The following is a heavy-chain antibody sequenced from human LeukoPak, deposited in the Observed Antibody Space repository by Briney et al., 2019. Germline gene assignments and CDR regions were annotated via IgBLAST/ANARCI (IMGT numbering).Heavy chain of an antibody. D-gene: IGHD2-15*01. CDR3: ARYCSAGSCWDS. J-gene: IGHJ4*02. CDR2: IRPDGSAI. V-gene: IGHV3-7*01. Sequence: PGGSMRLSCAAAGFTLSSYWMSWVSQAPGKWLEWVAHIRPDGSAICYGDSVKGRFTIYRDTAKKSLYVQMNRMRAEDTAVYYCARYCSAGSCWDSWGEGNLVTVSS. CDR1: GFTLSSYW.